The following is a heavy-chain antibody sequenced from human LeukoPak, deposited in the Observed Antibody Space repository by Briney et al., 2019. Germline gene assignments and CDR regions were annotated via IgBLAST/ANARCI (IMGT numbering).Heavy chain of an antibody. J-gene: IGHJ4*02. V-gene: IGHV1-69*04. CDR2: IIPILGIT. D-gene: IGHD3-16*01. CDR1: GGTFSRYG. CDR3: ARGFESSTSYVSDFDF. Sequence: GASVKVSCKASGGTFSRYGISWVRQAPGQGFEWMGRIIPILGITNYAQKFQGRVTITADKSTTTAYMELSSLRSEDTAVYFCARGFESSTSYVSDFDFWGQGSLVTVSS.